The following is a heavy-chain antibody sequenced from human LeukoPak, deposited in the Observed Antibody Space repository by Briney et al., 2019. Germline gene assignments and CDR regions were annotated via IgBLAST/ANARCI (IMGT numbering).Heavy chain of an antibody. D-gene: IGHD4-17*01. J-gene: IGHJ1*01. CDR1: GFTFSSYW. CDR2: INSDGSST. CDR3: ARDPEGSVTTYFQH. V-gene: IGHV3-74*01. Sequence: SGGSLRLSCAASGFTFSSYWMHWVRQAPGKGLVWVSRINSDGSSTSYADSVKGRITISRDNAKNTLYLQMNSLRAEDTAVYYCARDPEGSVTTYFQHWGQGTLVTVSS.